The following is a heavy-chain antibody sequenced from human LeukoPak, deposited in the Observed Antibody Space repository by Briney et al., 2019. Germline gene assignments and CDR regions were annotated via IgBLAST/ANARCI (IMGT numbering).Heavy chain of an antibody. CDR3: ARDLTRAAASYFDY. CDR2: IAADGRDK. J-gene: IGHJ4*02. Sequence: AGGSLRLSCAASGFTFSNYAIHWVRQAPGKGLEWVSVIAADGRDKHHADSVKGRFTISRDNSKNTLYLQMNSLRVEDTAVYYCARDLTRAAASYFDYWGQGTLVTVSS. D-gene: IGHD6-13*01. CDR1: GFTFSNYA. V-gene: IGHV3-30*04.